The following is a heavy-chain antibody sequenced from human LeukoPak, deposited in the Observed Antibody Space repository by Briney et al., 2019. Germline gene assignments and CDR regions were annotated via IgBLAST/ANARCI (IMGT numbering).Heavy chain of an antibody. CDR1: GGSISSYY. CDR3: ARHGSSSWYEGFDY. D-gene: IGHD6-13*01. J-gene: IGHJ4*02. CDR2: IYYSGST. V-gene: IGHV4-59*08. Sequence: SETLSLTCTVSGGSISSYYWSWIRQPPGKGLEWIGYIYYSGSTNYNPSLKSRVTISVDTSKNQFSLKLSSVTAADTAVYYCARHGSSSWYEGFDYWGQGTLVTVSS.